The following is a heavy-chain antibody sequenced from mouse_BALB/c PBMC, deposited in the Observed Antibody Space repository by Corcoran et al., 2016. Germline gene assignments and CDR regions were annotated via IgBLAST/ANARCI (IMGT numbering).Heavy chain of an antibody. D-gene: IGHD1-1*01. V-gene: IGHV9-1*02. J-gene: IGHJ1*01. CDR3: ARSGSSYGWYFDV. CDR1: GYTFTNYG. CDR2: INTYTGEP. Sequence: QIQLVQSGPELKKPGETVKISCKASGYTFTNYGMNWVKQAPGKGLKWIGWINTYTGEPTYADDFKGRFAFSLETSASTAYLQINNLKNEDMATYFCARSGSSYGWYFDVWGAGTTVTVSS.